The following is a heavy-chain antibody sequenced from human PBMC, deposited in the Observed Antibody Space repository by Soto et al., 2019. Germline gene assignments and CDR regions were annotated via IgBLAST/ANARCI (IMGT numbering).Heavy chain of an antibody. D-gene: IGHD2-2*02. Sequence: SETLSLTCTVSGGSISSYYWSWIRQPPGKGLEWIGYIYYSGSTNYNPSLKSRVTISVDTSKNQFSLKLSSVTAADTAVYYCARLPGYCSSTSCYRRASFDYWGQGTLVPVSS. J-gene: IGHJ4*02. CDR2: IYYSGST. CDR3: ARLPGYCSSTSCYRRASFDY. V-gene: IGHV4-59*01. CDR1: GGSISSYY.